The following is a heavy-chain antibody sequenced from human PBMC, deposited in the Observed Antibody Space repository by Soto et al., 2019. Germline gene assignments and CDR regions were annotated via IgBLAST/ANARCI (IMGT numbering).Heavy chain of an antibody. D-gene: IGHD5-18*01. CDR2: INPSGGST. J-gene: IGHJ5*02. Sequence: QVQLVQSGAEVKKPGASVKVSCKASGYTFTSYYMHWVRQAPGQGLEWMGIINPSGGSTSYAQKFQGRVTMTRDTYTSTVYMELSSLTSEDTAVYYCARAGGVETAMIDPWGQGTLVTVAS. CDR1: GYTFTSYY. CDR3: ARAGGVETAMIDP. V-gene: IGHV1-46*01.